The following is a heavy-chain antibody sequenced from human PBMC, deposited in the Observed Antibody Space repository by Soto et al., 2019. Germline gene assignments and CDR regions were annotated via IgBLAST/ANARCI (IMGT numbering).Heavy chain of an antibody. CDR2: ISGNGDSA. D-gene: IGHD6-19*01. V-gene: IGHV3-23*01. Sequence: PGGSLRLSCAASGCTFSRSAISWVRQAPGKGLEWVSGISGNGDSAYYADSVKGRFTISRDNSKNTLYLQMNSLRGEDTALYYYAKVGSVWCVDYWGQGTLVTVSS. CDR3: AKVGSVWCVDY. J-gene: IGHJ4*02. CDR1: GCTFSRSA.